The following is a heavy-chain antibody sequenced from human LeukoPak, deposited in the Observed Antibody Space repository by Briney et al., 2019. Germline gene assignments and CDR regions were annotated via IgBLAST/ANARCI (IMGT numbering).Heavy chain of an antibody. Sequence: PGGSLRLSCAASGFTFSTYGLHWVRQAPGRGLEWVAFIRNDGSNKYYVDSVKGRFTISRDNSRNTLSLQMNSLRVEDTAVYYFAKIEVSATLDYLVEGRLVGVSS. D-gene: IGHD5/OR15-5a*01. CDR3: AKIEVSATLDY. J-gene: IGHJ4*02. V-gene: IGHV3-30*02. CDR1: GFTFSTYG. CDR2: IRNDGSNK.